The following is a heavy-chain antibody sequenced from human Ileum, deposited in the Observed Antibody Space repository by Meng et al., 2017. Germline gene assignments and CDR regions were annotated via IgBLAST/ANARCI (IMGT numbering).Heavy chain of an antibody. Sequence: VQLQESGPGLVKPSETLSLTCTVSGGFISNYYWSWIRQPPRKGLEWIGYIYYSGSINYNSSLKSRVTISVDTSKNQFSLKLSSVTAADTAVYYCARLMVVGNTGYHFDNWGQGTLVTVSS. CDR1: GGFISNYY. V-gene: IGHV4-59*08. J-gene: IGHJ4*02. CDR2: IYYSGSI. CDR3: ARLMVVGNTGYHFDN. D-gene: IGHD2-15*01.